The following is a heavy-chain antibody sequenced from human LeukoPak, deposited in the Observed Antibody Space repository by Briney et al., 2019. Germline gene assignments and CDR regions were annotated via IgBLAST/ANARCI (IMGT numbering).Heavy chain of an antibody. CDR3: AKGSKLVVITRDHYVAV. Sequence: GGPLRLSCAASGFTFDDYGMSWVRQAPGKGLEWVSGINWNGGSTGYADSVKGRFTIFRDNAKNSLYLQMNSLRAGDTAVYYCAKGSKLVVITRDHYVAVWGKGTTVTISS. V-gene: IGHV3-20*04. CDR1: GFTFDDYG. CDR2: INWNGGST. J-gene: IGHJ6*03. D-gene: IGHD3-22*01.